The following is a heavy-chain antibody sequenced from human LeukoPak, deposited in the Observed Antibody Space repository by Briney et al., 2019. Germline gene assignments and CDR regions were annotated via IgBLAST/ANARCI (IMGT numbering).Heavy chain of an antibody. CDR2: IKQDGSEK. CDR3: AREGYYGSGSYSYYFDY. D-gene: IGHD3-10*01. CDR1: GFTFSSYW. Sequence: GSLRLPCAASGFTFSSYWMSWVRQAPGKGLEWVANIKQDGSEKYYVDSVKGRFTISRDNAKNSLYLQMNSLRAEDTAVYYCAREGYYGSGSYSYYFDYWGQGTLVTVSS. J-gene: IGHJ4*02. V-gene: IGHV3-7*03.